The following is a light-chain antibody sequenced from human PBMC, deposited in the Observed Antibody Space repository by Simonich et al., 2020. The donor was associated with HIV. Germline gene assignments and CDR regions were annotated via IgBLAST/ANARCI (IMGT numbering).Light chain of an antibody. J-gene: IGKJ1*01. V-gene: IGKV3-15*01. CDR2: GAS. Sequence: EIVLTQSPGTLSLSPGERATLSCSASQSVSSSYLAWYQQKPGLAPRLLIYGASTRATGIPARFSGSGSGTELTLTISSLQSEDFAVYYCQQYNNWPRTFGQGTKVDVK. CDR1: QSVSSSY. CDR3: QQYNNWPRT.